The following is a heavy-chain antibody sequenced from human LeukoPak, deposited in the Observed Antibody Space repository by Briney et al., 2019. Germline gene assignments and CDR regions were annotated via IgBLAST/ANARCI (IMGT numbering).Heavy chain of an antibody. J-gene: IGHJ4*02. CDR1: GFTFSRYS. Sequence: GGSLRLSCKASGFTFSRYSMNWVRQAPGQGLEWVSYISSSSSTIYYADSVKGRFTISRDNAKNSLYLQMNSLRAEDTAVYYCARDGYARGYSYGFFDYWGQGTLVTVSS. D-gene: IGHD5-18*01. CDR2: ISSSSSTI. V-gene: IGHV3-48*01. CDR3: ARDGYARGYSYGFFDY.